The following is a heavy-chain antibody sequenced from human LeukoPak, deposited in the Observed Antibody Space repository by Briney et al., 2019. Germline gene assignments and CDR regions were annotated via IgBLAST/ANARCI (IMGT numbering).Heavy chain of an antibody. CDR2: IYYSGST. V-gene: IGHV4-59*01. CDR1: GGSITSYY. CDR3: ARHTYYDILTPGYYFDY. D-gene: IGHD3-9*01. J-gene: IGHJ4*02. Sequence: SETLSLTCTVSGGSITSYYWSWIRQPPGKGLEWIGYIYYSGSTNYNPSLRSRVTISIDTSKNRFSLKLRSVTAADTAVYYCARHTYYDILTPGYYFDYWGQGTLVTVSS.